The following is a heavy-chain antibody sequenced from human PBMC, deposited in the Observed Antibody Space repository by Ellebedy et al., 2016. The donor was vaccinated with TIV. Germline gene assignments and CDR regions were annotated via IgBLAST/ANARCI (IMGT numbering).Heavy chain of an antibody. CDR2: IYTGDST. CDR3: ARVRSSAFEI. J-gene: IGHJ3*02. V-gene: IGHV3-23*03. CDR1: GFTFSSYA. Sequence: PGRSLRLSCAGSGFTFSSYAMSWVRQAPGKGLEWVSYIYTGDSTYHADPVKSRFTISRDNSKNTVSLQMNSLRVDDTAVYYCARVRSSAFEIWGQGTMVTVSS.